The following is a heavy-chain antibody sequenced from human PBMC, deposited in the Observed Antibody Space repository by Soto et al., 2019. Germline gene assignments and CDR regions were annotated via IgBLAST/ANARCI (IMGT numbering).Heavy chain of an antibody. Sequence: PSETLSLTCTVSGGSISSYYWSWIRQPAGQGLEWIGRIYTSGSTNYNPSLKSRVTMSVDTSKNQFSLRLSSVTAVDTAVYYCARDFDGMATQDYWGQGTLVTVSS. J-gene: IGHJ4*02. CDR2: IYTSGST. V-gene: IGHV4-4*07. CDR3: ARDFDGMATQDY. CDR1: GGSISSYY. D-gene: IGHD5-12*01.